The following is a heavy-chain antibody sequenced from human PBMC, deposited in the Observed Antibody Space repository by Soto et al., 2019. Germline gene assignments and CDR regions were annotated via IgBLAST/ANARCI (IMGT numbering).Heavy chain of an antibody. CDR3: ARSSGPQGGYGYRVYWYFDL. CDR1: GFTFSSYE. D-gene: IGHD5-18*01. J-gene: IGHJ2*01. CDR2: ISSSGSTI. Sequence: EVQLVESGGGLVQPGGSLRLSCAASGFTFSSYEMNWVRQAPGKGLEWVSYISSSGSTIYYADSVKGRFTISRDNAKNSLYLQMTSLRAEDTAVYYCARSSGPQGGYGYRVYWYFDLWGRGTLVTVSS. V-gene: IGHV3-48*03.